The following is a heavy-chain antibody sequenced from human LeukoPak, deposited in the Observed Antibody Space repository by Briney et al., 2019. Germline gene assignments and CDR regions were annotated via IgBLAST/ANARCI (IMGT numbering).Heavy chain of an antibody. D-gene: IGHD3-3*01. CDR3: ARDLSLRSYDFWSGYYTAGHNYYYYGMDV. J-gene: IGHJ6*02. V-gene: IGHV3-33*01. CDR2: IWYDGSNK. Sequence: GGSLRLSCAASGFTFSSYGMHWVRQAPGKVLEWVAVIWYDGSNKYYADSVKGRFTISRDNSKNTLYLQMNSLRAEDTAVYYCARDLSLRSYDFWSGYYTAGHNYYYYGMDVWGQGTTVTVSS. CDR1: GFTFSSYG.